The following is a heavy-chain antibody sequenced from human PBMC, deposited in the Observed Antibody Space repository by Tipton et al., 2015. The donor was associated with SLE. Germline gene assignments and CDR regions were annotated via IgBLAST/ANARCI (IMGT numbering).Heavy chain of an antibody. D-gene: IGHD2-2*01. CDR1: GGSISSHY. V-gene: IGHV4-59*11. CDR3: ARTEFVVVPAAYYYYYYMDV. Sequence: TLSLTCTVSGGSISSHYWSWIRQPPGKGLEWIGYIYYSGSTNYNPSLKSRVTISVDTSKNQFSLKLSSVTAADTAVYYCARTEFVVVPAAYYYYYYMDVWGKGTTVTVSS. J-gene: IGHJ6*03. CDR2: IYYSGST.